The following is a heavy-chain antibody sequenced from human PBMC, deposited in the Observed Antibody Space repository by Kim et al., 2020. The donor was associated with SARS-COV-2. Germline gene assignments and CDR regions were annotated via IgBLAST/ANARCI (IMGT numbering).Heavy chain of an antibody. D-gene: IGHD3-16*01. Sequence: KLQGRVTMTTDTSTSTAYMELRSLRSDDTAVYYCARDRVPWGYYYYGMDVWGQGTTVTVSS. J-gene: IGHJ6*02. CDR3: ARDRVPWGYYYYGMDV. V-gene: IGHV1-18*01.